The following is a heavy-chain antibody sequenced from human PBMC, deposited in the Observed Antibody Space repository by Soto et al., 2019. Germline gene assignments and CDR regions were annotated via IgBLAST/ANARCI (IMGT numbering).Heavy chain of an antibody. CDR1: FTFSTYS. V-gene: IGHV3-21*01. Sequence: EVQLVESGGGLVKPGGSLRLSCAFTFSTYSLNWVRQAPGKGLEWVSSISSSSSYIKYADSVKGRFTISRDNAKNSLYLQMNSLRAGDTAVYYCARDQGGSYDSWFVPWGQGTLVTVSS. D-gene: IGHD1-26*01. CDR2: ISSSSSYI. CDR3: ARDQGGSYDSWFVP. J-gene: IGHJ5*02.